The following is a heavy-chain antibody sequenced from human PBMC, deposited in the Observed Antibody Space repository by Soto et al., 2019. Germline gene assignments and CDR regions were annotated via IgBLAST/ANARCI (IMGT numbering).Heavy chain of an antibody. CDR2: IYYSGST. J-gene: IGHJ4*02. D-gene: IGHD3-3*01. V-gene: IGHV4-31*03. Sequence: SEALSLTCTVSGGSIISGGYYWSWIRQHPGKGLEWIGYIYYSGSTYYNPSLKSRVTISVDTSKNQFSLKLSSVTAADTAVYYCASSSWRGVRVLEWFDSIDYWGQGTLVTVSS. CDR3: ASSSWRGVRVLEWFDSIDY. CDR1: GGSIISGGYY.